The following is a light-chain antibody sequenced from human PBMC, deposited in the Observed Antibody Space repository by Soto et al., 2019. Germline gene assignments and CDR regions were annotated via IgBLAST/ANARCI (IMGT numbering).Light chain of an antibody. Sequence: EIVLTHSPGTLSFSPLERATLSCRSSQSVSSSYLAWYQQKPALAPRLLIYDGFLRATGIPDRFSGSGSGTAFTLTISRLEPEDFAVYYCQKYGNSPINFGQGTRLEIK. J-gene: IGKJ5*01. CDR1: QSVSSSY. CDR2: DGF. V-gene: IGKV3D-20*01. CDR3: QKYGNSPIN.